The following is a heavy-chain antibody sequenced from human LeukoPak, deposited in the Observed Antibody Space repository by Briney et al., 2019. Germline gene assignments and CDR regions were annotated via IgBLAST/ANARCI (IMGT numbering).Heavy chain of an antibody. CDR2: ISYDGSNK. J-gene: IGHJ4*02. CDR1: GFTFSSYA. Sequence: GGSLRLSCAASGFTFSSYAMHWVRQAPGKGLEWVAVISYDGSNKYYADSVKGRFTISRDNSKNTLYLQMNSLRAEDTAVYYCAKGLRGYSYAFDCWGQGTLVTVSS. V-gene: IGHV3-30*04. D-gene: IGHD5-18*01. CDR3: AKGLRGYSYAFDC.